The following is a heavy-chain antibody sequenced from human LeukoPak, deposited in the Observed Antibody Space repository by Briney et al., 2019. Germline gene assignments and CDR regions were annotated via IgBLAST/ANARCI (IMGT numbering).Heavy chain of an antibody. V-gene: IGHV3-7*01. Sequence: SGGSLRLSCEASGFTFTNYWMSWVRQPPGKGLEWVANIKQDGSEKDYVDSMKGRFTISRDNAKNSLSLQMNSLRVEDTAMYYCARIGYSSSGFDCWGQGTLVIVSS. CDR3: ARIGYSSSGFDC. J-gene: IGHJ4*02. CDR2: IKQDGSEK. D-gene: IGHD6-13*01. CDR1: GFTFTNYW.